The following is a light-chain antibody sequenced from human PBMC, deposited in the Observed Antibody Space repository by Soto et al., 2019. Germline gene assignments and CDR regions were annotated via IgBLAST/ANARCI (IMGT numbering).Light chain of an antibody. CDR1: QHVSSN. CDR2: RAS. CDR3: QQYNNWPYT. V-gene: IGKV3-15*01. Sequence: EIVMTQSPATLSVSPGGSATLSCRASQHVSSNFAWYRQKPGQAPTLLIYRASTRATGIPARFSGSGSGTEFTPTISSLQSEDFAVYYGQQYNNWPYTFGQGTKLEIK. J-gene: IGKJ2*01.